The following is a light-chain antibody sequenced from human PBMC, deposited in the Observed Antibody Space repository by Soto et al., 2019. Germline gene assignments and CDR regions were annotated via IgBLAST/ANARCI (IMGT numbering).Light chain of an antibody. CDR1: SSDVGVYNY. Sequence: QSALTQPASVSGSPGQSITISCTGTSSDVGVYNYVSWYQQHPGKAPKLMIYEVSDRPSGVSNRFSGSKSGNTASLTISGLQAEDEADYYCSSYTSSGTYVFGPGTKVIVL. CDR3: SSYTSSGTYV. CDR2: EVS. V-gene: IGLV2-14*01. J-gene: IGLJ1*01.